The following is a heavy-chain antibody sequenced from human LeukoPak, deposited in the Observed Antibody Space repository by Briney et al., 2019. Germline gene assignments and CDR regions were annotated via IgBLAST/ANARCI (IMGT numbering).Heavy chain of an antibody. J-gene: IGHJ4*02. CDR2: ISGSASGGT. D-gene: IGHD1-1*01. CDR3: AKVKTHWYFDN. CDR1: GFPFSTND. Sequence: PGGSLRLSCAVSGFPFSTNDMSWVRQAPGKGLEWVSAISGSASGGTTYEDSVKGRFTISRDNSKGTLYLQMNSLRAEDTAVYYCAKVKTHWYFDNWGRGTLVTVSS. V-gene: IGHV3-23*01.